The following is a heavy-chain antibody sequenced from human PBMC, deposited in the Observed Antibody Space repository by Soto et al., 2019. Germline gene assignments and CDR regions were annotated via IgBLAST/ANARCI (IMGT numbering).Heavy chain of an antibody. D-gene: IGHD4-17*01. CDR1: WFSLSTSEVG. J-gene: IGHJ4*02. Sequence: QITLKESGPTLVKPTQTLTLTCTFSWFSLSTSEVGVGWIRQPPGKALEWLALLYWNDDKRYSPSLKSRLTLTQDTSKNQVVLTMTNMDPVDTATYYCAHTIADQSLRYYFDYWGQGTLVTVSS. CDR3: AHTIADQSLRYYFDY. V-gene: IGHV2-5*01. CDR2: LYWNDDK.